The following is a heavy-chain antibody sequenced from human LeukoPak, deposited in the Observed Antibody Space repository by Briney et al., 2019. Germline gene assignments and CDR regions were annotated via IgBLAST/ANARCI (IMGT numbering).Heavy chain of an antibody. CDR1: GGSISSSSYY. CDR3: ARHRSRDTYYYDSSGYYVPYYFDY. D-gene: IGHD3-22*01. Sequence: SETLSLTCTVSGGSISSSSYYWGWIRQPPGKGLEWIGSIYYSGSTYYNPSLKSRVTISVDTSKNQFSLKLSSVTAADMAVYYCARHRSRDTYYYDSSGYYVPYYFDYWGQGTLVTVSS. V-gene: IGHV4-39*01. CDR2: IYYSGST. J-gene: IGHJ4*02.